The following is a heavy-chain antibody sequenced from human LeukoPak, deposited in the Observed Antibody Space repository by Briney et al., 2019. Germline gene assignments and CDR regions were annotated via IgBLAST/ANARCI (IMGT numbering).Heavy chain of an antibody. V-gene: IGHV3-23*01. CDR1: GFTFSSYA. D-gene: IGHD2-2*01. CDR3: AKDFCSTTSCRFDY. J-gene: IGHJ4*02. Sequence: GGSLRLSCAASGFTFSSYAMSWVRQAPGKGLEWVSLISGSGDSTYYAGSVKGRFTISRDKSKNTLYLQMNSLRAEDTAMYFCAKDFCSTTSCRFDYWGQGTLVTVSS. CDR2: ISGSGDST.